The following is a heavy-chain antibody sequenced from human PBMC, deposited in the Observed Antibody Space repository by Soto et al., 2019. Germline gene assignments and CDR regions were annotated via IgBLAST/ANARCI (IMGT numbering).Heavy chain of an antibody. CDR2: INVGNGNT. J-gene: IGHJ5*02. CDR3: ARLHDYGDYHCWFDP. V-gene: IGHV1-3*01. CDR1: GYTYISYS. D-gene: IGHD4-17*01. Sequence: ASVKVSCKASGYTYISYSMHWVRQAPGQRLEWMGWINVGNGNTKYSQNFQGRVTINQDTSASTAYMELSSLRAEDTAIYYCARLHDYGDYHCWFDPWGQGTLVTVSS.